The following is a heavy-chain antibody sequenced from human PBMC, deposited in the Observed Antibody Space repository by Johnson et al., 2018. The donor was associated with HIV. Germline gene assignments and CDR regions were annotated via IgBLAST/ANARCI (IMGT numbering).Heavy chain of an antibody. CDR2: ISYDGSNK. J-gene: IGHJ3*02. CDR1: GFTFSSYG. D-gene: IGHD6-13*01. CDR3: AKVRRGSSWYIAFDI. V-gene: IGHV3-30*18. Sequence: QELLVESGGGVVQPGRSLRLSCAASGFTFSSYGMHWVRQAPGKGLEWVAVISYDGSNKYYADSVKGRFPISRDNAKNSLYLQMNSLRAEDTAVYYCAKVRRGSSWYIAFDIWGQGTMVTVSS.